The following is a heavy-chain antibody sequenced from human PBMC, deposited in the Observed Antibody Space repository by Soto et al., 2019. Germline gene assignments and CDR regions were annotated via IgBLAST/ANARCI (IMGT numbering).Heavy chain of an antibody. CDR1: GFTFSSYS. D-gene: IGHD2-2*01. CDR3: ARDAGDCSSTSCYTANYYYYYMDV. J-gene: IGHJ6*03. Sequence: EVQLVESGGGLVQPGGSLRLSCAASGFTFSSYSMNWVRQAPGKGLEWVSSISSSSSYIYYADSVKGRFTISRDNAKNSLYLQMNSLRAEDTAVYYCARDAGDCSSTSCYTANYYYYYMDVWGKGTTVTVSS. V-gene: IGHV3-21*01. CDR2: ISSSSSYI.